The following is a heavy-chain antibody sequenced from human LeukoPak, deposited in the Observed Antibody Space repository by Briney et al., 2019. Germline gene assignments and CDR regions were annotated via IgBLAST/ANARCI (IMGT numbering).Heavy chain of an antibody. CDR3: ASAMIVVVTIDAFDI. Sequence: SVKLSCKASGGTFSSYAISWVRQAPGQGLEWMGGIIPIFGTANYAQKFQGRVTITADKSTSTAYMELSSLRSEDTAVYYCASAMIVVVTIDAFDIWGQGTMVTVSS. CDR1: GGTFSSYA. J-gene: IGHJ3*02. CDR2: IIPIFGTA. V-gene: IGHV1-69*06. D-gene: IGHD3-22*01.